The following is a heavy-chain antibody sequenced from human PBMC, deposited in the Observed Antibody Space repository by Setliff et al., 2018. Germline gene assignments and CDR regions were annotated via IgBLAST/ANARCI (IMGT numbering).Heavy chain of an antibody. D-gene: IGHD3-16*01. V-gene: IGHV3-15*01. J-gene: IGHJ3*01. Sequence: PGGSLRLSCAASGFTFSNAWMSWVRQAPGKGLEWVGQIKRKTDGETTAYAAPVKGRFIISRDDSKRTLYLQMNSLKNEDTALYYCTTDPSPTFGGVIGAAFDFWGQGTMVTVSS. CDR3: TTDPSPTFGGVIGAAFDF. CDR1: GFTFSNAW. CDR2: IKRKTDGETT.